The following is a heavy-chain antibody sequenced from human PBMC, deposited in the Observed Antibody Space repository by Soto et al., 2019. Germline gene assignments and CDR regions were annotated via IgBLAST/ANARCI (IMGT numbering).Heavy chain of an antibody. J-gene: IGHJ5*02. CDR2: IYHMGGT. V-gene: IGHV4-59*03. Sequence: PSETLSLTCTVSGASINSDYCSCNRQSPGKGLECIGYIYHMGGTDYNPSLKSRVTISIDKSKNQFSLNLRSVTAADTAVYFCARFTYKSGFNWFDPWGQGTQVTVSS. CDR1: GASINSDY. D-gene: IGHD5-12*01. CDR3: ARFTYKSGFNWFDP.